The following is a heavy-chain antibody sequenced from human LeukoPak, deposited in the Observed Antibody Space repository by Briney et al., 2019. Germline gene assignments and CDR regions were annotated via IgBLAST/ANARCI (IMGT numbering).Heavy chain of an antibody. Sequence: PGRSLRLSCAASGFTFSSYGMHWVRQAPGKGLEWVAVISYDGSNKYYAAPVKGRFTISRDDSKNTLYLQMNSLKTEDTAVYYCTTGGGSYHYWGQGTLVTVSS. CDR1: GFTFSSYG. CDR2: ISYDGSNK. V-gene: IGHV3-30*03. CDR3: TTGGGSYHY. J-gene: IGHJ4*02. D-gene: IGHD1-26*01.